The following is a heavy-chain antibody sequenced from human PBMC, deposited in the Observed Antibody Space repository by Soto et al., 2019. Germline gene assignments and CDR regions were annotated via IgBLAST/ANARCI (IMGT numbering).Heavy chain of an antibody. J-gene: IGHJ6*02. D-gene: IGHD4-17*01. CDR3: ARAQMTKHYYYGMDV. Sequence: GGSLRLSCAASGFTFSDYYMSWIRQAPGKGLEWVSYISSSGSTIYYADSVKGRFTISRDNAKNSLYLQMNSLRAEDTAVYYCARAQMTKHYYYGMDVWGQGTTVTVSS. CDR1: GFTFSDYY. CDR2: ISSSGSTI. V-gene: IGHV3-11*01.